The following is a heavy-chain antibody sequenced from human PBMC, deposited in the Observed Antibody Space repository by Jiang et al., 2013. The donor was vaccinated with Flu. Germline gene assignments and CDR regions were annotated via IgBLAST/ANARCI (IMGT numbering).Heavy chain of an antibody. V-gene: IGHV6-1*01. Sequence: ISGDSVSSNSAAWNWIRQSPSRGLEWLGRTYYRSKWYNDYAVSVKSRITINPDTSKNQFSLQLNSVTPEDTAVYYCARDLNYYDSSGYYYEGYFDLWGRGTLATVSS. CDR1: GDSVSSNSAA. CDR3: ARDLNYYDSSGYYYEGYFDL. CDR2: TYYRSKWYN. D-gene: IGHD3-22*01. J-gene: IGHJ2*01.